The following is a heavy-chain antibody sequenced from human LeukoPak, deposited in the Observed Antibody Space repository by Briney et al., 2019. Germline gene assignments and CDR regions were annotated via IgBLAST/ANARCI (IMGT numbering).Heavy chain of an antibody. V-gene: IGHV4-39*07. J-gene: IGHJ5*02. D-gene: IGHD2-15*01. Sequence: PSETLSLTCTVSGGSISSSSYYWGWIRQPPGKGLEWIGNIYHDGTTYYNPSLESRVTISVDTSKNQFSLRLSSVTAADTAVYYCARVVTECSGGSCYSDWFDPWGQGTLVTVSS. CDR3: ARVVTECSGGSCYSDWFDP. CDR1: GGSISSSSYY. CDR2: IYHDGTT.